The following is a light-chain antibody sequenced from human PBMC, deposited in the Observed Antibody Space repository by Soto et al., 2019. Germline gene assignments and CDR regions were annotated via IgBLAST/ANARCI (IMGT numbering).Light chain of an antibody. CDR3: QSYDTSLSGFVV. J-gene: IGLJ2*01. V-gene: IGLV1-40*01. Sequence: SVLTQPPSVSGAPGQRVTLSCPGSNSNIGAGYDVHWYQQLPGTAPKLLIYGNSNRPSGVPDRFSGAKSGTSASLAITGLQAEDEADYYCQSYDTSLSGFVVFGGGTKLTGL. CDR1: NSNIGAGYD. CDR2: GNS.